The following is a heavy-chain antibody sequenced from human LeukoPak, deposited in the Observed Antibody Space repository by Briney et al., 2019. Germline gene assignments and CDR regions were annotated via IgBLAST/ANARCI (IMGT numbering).Heavy chain of an antibody. V-gene: IGHV3-23*01. Sequence: GGSLRLSCAASGFTFSRYAMSGVRQTPERGLEWVSVISGSDGSTYYADSVRGRSTISRDDSGNTLFLQMNSLRAEDTAVYYCARQVSCDTTTCYAGMPPDYWGQGTLVTVSS. D-gene: IGHD2-2*01. CDR3: ARQVSCDTTTCYAGMPPDY. J-gene: IGHJ4*02. CDR2: ISGSDGST. CDR1: GFTFSRYA.